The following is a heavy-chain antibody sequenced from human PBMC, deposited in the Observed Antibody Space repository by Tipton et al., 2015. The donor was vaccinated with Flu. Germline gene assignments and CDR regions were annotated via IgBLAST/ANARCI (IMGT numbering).Heavy chain of an antibody. V-gene: IGHV5-51*03. Sequence: QLVQSGAEVKKPGESLKISCKGSGYSFTSYWIGWVRQMPGKGLEWMGIIYPGDSDTRYSPSFQGQVTISADKSISTAYLQWSSLKASDTAVYYCVRPNRLLRLGGPFDPWGQGTLVTVSS. CDR2: IYPGDSDT. J-gene: IGHJ5*02. D-gene: IGHD5-12*01. CDR3: VRPNRLLRLGGPFDP. CDR1: GYSFTSYW.